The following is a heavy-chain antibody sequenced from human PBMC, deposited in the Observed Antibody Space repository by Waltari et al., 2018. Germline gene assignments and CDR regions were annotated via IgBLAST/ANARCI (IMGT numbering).Heavy chain of an antibody. CDR3: VRAYYDGRLDY. D-gene: IGHD3-22*01. CDR2: IKNDGGGP. V-gene: IGHV3-74*01. CDR1: GFTFNNFW. Sequence: EVQLVESGGGLVQPGGSLRLSCAASGFTFNNFWMHWVRQDAGKGLMGGSRIKNDGGGPNYAECVKGRFTISRDNAKNTLYLQMNSLRPEDTAVYYCVRAYYDGRLDYWGQGTLVTASS. J-gene: IGHJ4*01.